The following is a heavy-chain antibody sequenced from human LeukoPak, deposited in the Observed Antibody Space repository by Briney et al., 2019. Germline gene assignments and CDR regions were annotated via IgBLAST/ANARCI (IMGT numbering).Heavy chain of an antibody. CDR1: GYTLTELS. V-gene: IGHV1-24*01. CDR3: ATVAAVCSSTSCHNYCYYMDV. D-gene: IGHD2-2*02. Sequence: GASVKVSCKVSGYTLTELSMHWVRQTPGKGLEWMGGFDPEDGETIYAQKFQGRVTMTEDTSTDTAYMELSSLRSEDTAVYYCATVAAVCSSTSCHNYCYYMDVWGKGTTVTVSS. J-gene: IGHJ6*03. CDR2: FDPEDGET.